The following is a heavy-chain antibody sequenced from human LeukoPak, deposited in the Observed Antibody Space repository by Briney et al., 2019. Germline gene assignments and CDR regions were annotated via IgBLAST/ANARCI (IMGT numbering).Heavy chain of an antibody. CDR2: INPKSGDT. J-gene: IGHJ4*02. D-gene: IGHD5-12*01. CDR1: GYTFTGYY. Sequence: GASVKVSCKASGYTFTGYYIHWVRQARGQGLEWMGWINPKSGDTYYAQKFQGRVTMTRDTSISTVYMELSRLRSDDTAVYFCARDERQWLRWGGDYFENWGQGTLVTVSS. V-gene: IGHV1-2*02. CDR3: ARDERQWLRWGGDYFEN.